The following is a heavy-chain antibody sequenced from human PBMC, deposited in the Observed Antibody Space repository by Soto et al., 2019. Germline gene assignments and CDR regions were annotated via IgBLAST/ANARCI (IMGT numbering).Heavy chain of an antibody. Sequence: GGSLRLSCAASGFTFSSYDMHWVRQATGKGLEWVSAIGTAGDTYYPGSVKGRFTISRENAKNSLYLQMNSLRAGDTAVYYCARGGYCSSTSCYPHYYYYMDVWGKGTTVTVSS. D-gene: IGHD2-2*01. CDR3: ARGGYCSSTSCYPHYYYYMDV. CDR1: GFTFSSYD. V-gene: IGHV3-13*01. J-gene: IGHJ6*03. CDR2: IGTAGDT.